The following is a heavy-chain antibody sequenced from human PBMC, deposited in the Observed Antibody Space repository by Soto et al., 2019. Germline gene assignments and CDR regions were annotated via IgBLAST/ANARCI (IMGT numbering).Heavy chain of an antibody. D-gene: IGHD2-2*01. CDR1: GGTFSSYA. CDR3: ARDLYCSTRCGAGNNYYYYGMDA. J-gene: IGHJ6*02. V-gene: IGHV1-69*13. Sequence: SVKVSGKASGGTFSSYAISWVRQAPGQGLEWMGGIIPIFGTANYAQKFQGRVTITADESTSTAYMELSSLRSEDTAVYYCARDLYCSTRCGAGNNYYYYGMDAWGQGTTVTVSS. CDR2: IIPIFGTA.